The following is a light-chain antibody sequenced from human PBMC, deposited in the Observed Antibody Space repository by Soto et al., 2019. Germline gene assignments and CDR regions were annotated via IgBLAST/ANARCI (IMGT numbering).Light chain of an antibody. CDR2: YFS. CDR1: SSDVGGYNY. J-gene: IGLJ2*01. Sequence: QSALTQPASVSGSPGQSITISCTGTSSDVGGYNYVSWYQQLPGKAPKLMIYYFSNRPSGVSNRFSGSQSDNTASLTISGLQAEDEADYYCSSYTSSTTVVFGGGTQLTVL. V-gene: IGLV2-14*01. CDR3: SSYTSSTTVV.